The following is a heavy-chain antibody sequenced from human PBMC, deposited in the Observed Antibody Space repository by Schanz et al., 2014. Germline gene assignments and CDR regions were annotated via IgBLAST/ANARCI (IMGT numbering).Heavy chain of an antibody. V-gene: IGHV1-69*08. D-gene: IGHD6-19*01. J-gene: IGHJ3*02. CDR2: IIPILDKT. CDR3: ARGLGDERWLDLNEAFDI. Sequence: QVQLVQSGAEVKKPGSSVKVSCKASGGTFSSSTLTWVRQAPGQGLEWMGRIIPILDKTNYAQKFQGRVTRTADKSTSTVYMELSSLRSEDTAVYYCARGLGDERWLDLNEAFDIWGQGTIVTVSS. CDR1: GGTFSSST.